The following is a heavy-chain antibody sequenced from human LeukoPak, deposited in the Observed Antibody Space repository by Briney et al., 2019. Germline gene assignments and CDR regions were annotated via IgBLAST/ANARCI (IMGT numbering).Heavy chain of an antibody. D-gene: IGHD2-8*02. CDR2: IDSSSSTR. Sequence: GGALRLSCAASGFIFSDSNMNWVRQAPGKGLEWLSFIDSSSSTRYNADSVKGRCAISRDNDKNSLLLQMDSLRAEDTALYYCARVAVSGPTGWCDSWGQGTLVIVSS. CDR1: GFIFSDSN. V-gene: IGHV3-48*04. CDR3: ARVAVSGPTGWCDS. J-gene: IGHJ5*01.